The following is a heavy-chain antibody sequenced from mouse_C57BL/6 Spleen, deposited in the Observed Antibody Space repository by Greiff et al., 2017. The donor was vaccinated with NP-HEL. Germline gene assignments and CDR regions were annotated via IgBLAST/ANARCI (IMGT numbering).Heavy chain of an antibody. V-gene: IGHV1-64*01. D-gene: IGHD4-1*01. Sequence: VQLQQPGAELVKPGASVKLSCKASGYTFTSYWMHWVKQRPGQGLEWIGMIHPNSGSTNYNEKFKSKATLTVDKSSSTAYMQLSSLTSEDSAVYDCARWDDWFAYWGQGTLVTVSA. CDR3: ARWDDWFAY. CDR2: IHPNSGST. CDR1: GYTFTSYW. J-gene: IGHJ3*01.